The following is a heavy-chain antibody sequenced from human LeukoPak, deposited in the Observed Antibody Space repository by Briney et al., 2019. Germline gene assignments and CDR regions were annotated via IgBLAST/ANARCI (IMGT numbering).Heavy chain of an antibody. Sequence: SETLSLTCTVSGGSISSYYWSWIRQPPGKGLEWIGSVYYSGSTYYNPSLKSRVTISVDTSKNQFSLKLSSVTAADTAVYYCARICSTTSCHLDYWGQGTLVTVSS. CDR3: ARICSTTSCHLDY. D-gene: IGHD2-2*01. J-gene: IGHJ4*02. CDR1: GGSISSYY. CDR2: VYYSGST. V-gene: IGHV4-39*01.